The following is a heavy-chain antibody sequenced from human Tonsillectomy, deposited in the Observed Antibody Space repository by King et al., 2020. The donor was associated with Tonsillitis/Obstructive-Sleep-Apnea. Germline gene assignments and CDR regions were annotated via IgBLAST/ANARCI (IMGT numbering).Heavy chain of an antibody. Sequence: QLQESGPGLVKPSETLSLTCTVSGGSISSYYWSWIRQPPGKGLEWIGYIYYSGSTHYNPSLKSRVTISVDTSKNQFSLKLSSVTAADTAVYYCARVAYFNYYMDVWGKGTTVTVSS. J-gene: IGHJ6*03. CDR3: ARVAYFNYYMDV. CDR1: GGSISSYY. CDR2: IYYSGST. D-gene: IGHD2-21*01. V-gene: IGHV4-59*01.